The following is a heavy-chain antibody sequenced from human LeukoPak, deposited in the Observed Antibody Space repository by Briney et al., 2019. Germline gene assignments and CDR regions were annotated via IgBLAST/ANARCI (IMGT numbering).Heavy chain of an antibody. CDR2: IYYSGST. D-gene: IGHD6-19*01. Sequence: SETLSLTCAVYGGSFSGYYWSWIRQPPGKGLEWIGYIYYSGSTNYNPSLKSRVTISVDTSKNQFSLKLSSVTAADTAVYYCARVSGSSGWYLMLGFDYWGQGTLVTVSS. CDR1: GGSFSGYY. V-gene: IGHV4-59*01. J-gene: IGHJ4*02. CDR3: ARVSGSSGWYLMLGFDY.